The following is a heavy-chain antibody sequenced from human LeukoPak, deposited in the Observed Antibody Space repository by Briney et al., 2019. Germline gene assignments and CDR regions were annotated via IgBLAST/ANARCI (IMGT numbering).Heavy chain of an antibody. Sequence: QPGGSLRLSCAASGFTFSSYGMHWVRQAPGKGLEWVAFIRYDGSNKYYADSVKGRFTISRDNSKNTLYLQMNSLRAEDTAVYYCAKDSASVRFLEWLLSLWDYWGQGTLVTVSS. CDR3: AKDSASVRFLEWLLSLWDY. V-gene: IGHV3-30*02. J-gene: IGHJ4*02. CDR1: GFTFSSYG. D-gene: IGHD3-3*01. CDR2: IRYDGSNK.